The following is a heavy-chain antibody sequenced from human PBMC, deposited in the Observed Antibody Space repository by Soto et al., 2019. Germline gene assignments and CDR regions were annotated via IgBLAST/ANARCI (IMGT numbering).Heavy chain of an antibody. D-gene: IGHD3-16*01. CDR3: ARDLEGADVFDL. CDR2: IGARGSGYR. V-gene: IGHV3-21*01. J-gene: IGHJ3*01. CDR1: GVTFDNYD. Sequence: GGSLSLSTATSGVTFDNYDMNLVRQSPGKGLEWVSSIGARGSGYRYYAESVKGRFTITRDVAKNSLYLQMNNLRADDTALYYCARDLEGADVFDLWGQGTMVTGSS.